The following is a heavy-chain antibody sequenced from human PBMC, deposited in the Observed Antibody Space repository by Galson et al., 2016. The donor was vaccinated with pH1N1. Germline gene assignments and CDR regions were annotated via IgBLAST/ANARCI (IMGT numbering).Heavy chain of an antibody. D-gene: IGHD1-26*01. CDR2: INPNTGVT. V-gene: IGHV1-2*04. J-gene: IGHJ5*02. CDR3: ARVRYSGSPSWFDP. CDR1: GYTFTAYY. Sequence: SVKVSCKASGYTFTAYYIHWVRQAPGQGLEWMGCINPNTGVTKYAQKFQGWVTMTRDTSISTANMELNRLRPNDTAVYYCARVRYSGSPSWFDPWGQGTLVTVSS.